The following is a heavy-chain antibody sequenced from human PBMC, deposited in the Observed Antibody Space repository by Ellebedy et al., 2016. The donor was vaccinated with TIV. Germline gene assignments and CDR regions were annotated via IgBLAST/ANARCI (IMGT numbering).Heavy chain of an antibody. CDR2: ISDSGGAT. V-gene: IGHV3-23*01. J-gene: IGHJ4*02. Sequence: PGGSLRLSCAAYGFPFSSYGIAWVRQAPGKGLEWISVISDSGGATYYAAPLKGRFTTSRDNSNDMVYLQINSLRPDDTAVYYCAKDSGLSGWYFDYWGQGTRGTVPS. D-gene: IGHD6-19*01. CDR3: AKDSGLSGWYFDY. CDR1: GFPFSSYG.